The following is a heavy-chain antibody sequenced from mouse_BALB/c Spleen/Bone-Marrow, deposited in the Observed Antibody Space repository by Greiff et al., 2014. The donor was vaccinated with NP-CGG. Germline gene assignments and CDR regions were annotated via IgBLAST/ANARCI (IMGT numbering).Heavy chain of an antibody. V-gene: IGHV1S135*01. D-gene: IGHD2-3*01. Sequence: QLQESGPGLVKPGASVKVSCKASGYSFTDYNMYWVKQSHGKSLESIGYIDPYNGDTSYNQKFKGRATLTVDKSSNTAFMHLNSLTSEDSAVYYCARDGYYVGFAYWGQGTLVTVSA. CDR3: ARDGYYVGFAY. CDR2: IDPYNGDT. J-gene: IGHJ3*01. CDR1: GYSFTDYN.